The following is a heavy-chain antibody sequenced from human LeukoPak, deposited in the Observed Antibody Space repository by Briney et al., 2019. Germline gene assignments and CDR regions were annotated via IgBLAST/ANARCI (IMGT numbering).Heavy chain of an antibody. V-gene: IGHV3-9*01. CDR1: GFTVSSNY. CDR3: AKGRIVGAPANDAFHI. D-gene: IGHD1-26*01. CDR2: ISWNSGNI. Sequence: GGSLRLSCAASGFTVSSNYMSWVRQAPGKGLEWVSGISWNSGNIGYADSVKGRFTISRDNAKNSLYLQMNSLRTEDTALYYCAKGRIVGAPANDAFHIWGQGTMVTVSS. J-gene: IGHJ3*02.